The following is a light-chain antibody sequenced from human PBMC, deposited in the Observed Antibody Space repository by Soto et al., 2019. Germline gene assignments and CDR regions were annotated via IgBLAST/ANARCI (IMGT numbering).Light chain of an antibody. CDR1: SGHSTYA. V-gene: IGLV4-69*01. CDR3: QTWDTGIVL. CDR2: LNNDGSH. Sequence: QLVLTQSPSASASLGASVKLTCTLSSGHSTYAIAWHQQQPEKGPRYLMKLNNDGSHNKGGEIPDRFSGSSSGAERYLTISSLQSEDEADYYCQTWDTGIVLFGGGTQLTVL. J-gene: IGLJ7*01.